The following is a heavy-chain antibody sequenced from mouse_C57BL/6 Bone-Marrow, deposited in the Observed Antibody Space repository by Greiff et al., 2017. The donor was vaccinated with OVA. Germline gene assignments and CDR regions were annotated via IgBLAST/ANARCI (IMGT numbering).Heavy chain of an antibody. J-gene: IGHJ2*01. V-gene: IGHV1-63*01. D-gene: IGHD1-1*01. CDR3: ARGTTVGATD. Sequence: QVRVKQSGAELVRPGTSVKMSCKASGFTFTNYWIGWVKQRPGHGLEWIGDIYPGGGYTNYNEKFTGKATLTVDKSSSTAYMQLSSLTSDDSSVYYGARGTTVGATDWGQGTTLTVSS. CDR1: GFTFTNYW. CDR2: IYPGGGYT.